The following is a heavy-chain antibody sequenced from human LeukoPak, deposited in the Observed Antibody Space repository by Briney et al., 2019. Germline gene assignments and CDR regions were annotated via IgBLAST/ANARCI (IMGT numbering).Heavy chain of an antibody. CDR1: GFTFSRIA. D-gene: IGHD6-19*01. Sequence: TGGSLRVSCAASGFTFSRIAMTWVRQAPGKGLEWVSTIRSNGDTAYNADSVRGRFAISRDNSKNALFLQMNSLRVEDTAIYYCATDGPPSGWRGGSFDSWGQGALVTVSS. J-gene: IGHJ4*02. CDR2: IRSNGDTA. CDR3: ATDGPPSGWRGGSFDS. V-gene: IGHV3-23*01.